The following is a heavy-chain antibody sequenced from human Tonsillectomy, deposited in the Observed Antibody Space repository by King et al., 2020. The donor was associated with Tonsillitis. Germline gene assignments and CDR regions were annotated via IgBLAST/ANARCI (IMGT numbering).Heavy chain of an antibody. CDR3: AKDSSSGGKYYFDS. CDR1: GFTFDDYA. Sequence: VQLVESGGGLVQPGRSLRLSCAASGFTFDDYAMHWVRQAPGKGLEWVAGISWNSYNIGYADPVKGRFTISRDNAKNSLYLQMNSLRAEDTALYYCAKDSSSGGKYYFDSWGQGTLVTVSS. D-gene: IGHD6-19*01. J-gene: IGHJ4*02. CDR2: ISWNSYNI. V-gene: IGHV3-9*01.